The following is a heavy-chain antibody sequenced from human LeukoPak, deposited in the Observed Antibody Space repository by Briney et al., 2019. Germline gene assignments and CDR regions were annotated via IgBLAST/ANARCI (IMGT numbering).Heavy chain of an antibody. CDR2: ISYDGSNK. CDR3: AKDGQVRWLRLLGDYYYYMDV. J-gene: IGHJ6*03. Sequence: GGSLRLSCAASGFTFSSYVMHWVRQAPGKGLEWVAVISYDGSNKYYADSVKGRFTISRDNSKNTLYLQMSSLRAEDTAVYYCAKDGQVRWLRLLGDYYYYMDVWGKGTTVTISS. CDR1: GFTFSSYV. D-gene: IGHD5-12*01. V-gene: IGHV3-30*04.